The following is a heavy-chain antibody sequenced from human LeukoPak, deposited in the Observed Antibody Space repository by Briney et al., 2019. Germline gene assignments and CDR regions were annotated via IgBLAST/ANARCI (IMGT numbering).Heavy chain of an antibody. J-gene: IGHJ4*02. V-gene: IGHV3-30*02. Sequence: GGSLRLSCAASGFTFSSYGMHWVRQAPGKGLEWVAFIRYDGSDKYYADSVEGRFTVSRDNSKNTLYLQMNSLRAEDTTVYYCAKASGQAGYCSSTSCHYTLDYWGQGTLVTVSS. CDR1: GFTFSSYG. CDR2: IRYDGSDK. D-gene: IGHD2-2*01. CDR3: AKASGQAGYCSSTSCHYTLDY.